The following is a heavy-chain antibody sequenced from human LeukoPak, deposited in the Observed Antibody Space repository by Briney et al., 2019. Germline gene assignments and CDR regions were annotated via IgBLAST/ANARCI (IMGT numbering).Heavy chain of an antibody. V-gene: IGHV3-64D*06. CDR1: GFTFSSYA. J-gene: IGHJ4*02. CDR2: ISSNGGST. D-gene: IGHD3-10*01. CDR3: ARDLNYGSGSVPSDY. Sequence: GGSLRLSCSASGFTFSSYAMHWVRQAPGKGLEYVSAISSNGGSTYYADSVKGRFTISRDNSKNTLYLQMSSLRAEDTAVYYCARDLNYGSGSVPSDYWGQGTLVTVSS.